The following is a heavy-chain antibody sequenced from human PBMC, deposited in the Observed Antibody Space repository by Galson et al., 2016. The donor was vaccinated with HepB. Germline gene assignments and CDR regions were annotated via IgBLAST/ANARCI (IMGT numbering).Heavy chain of an antibody. D-gene: IGHD2-2*01. CDR3: ARYCSSSSCELADYYYYYYGMDV. V-gene: IGHV3-11*01. J-gene: IGHJ6*02. CDR1: GFTFSAYY. Sequence: SLRLSCAASGFTFSAYYMSWIRQAPGRGLEWISYISGSGSAIYCADSVKGRFTISRDNSKDSLYLQMNSLRAEDTAVYYCARYCSSSSCELADYYYYYYGMDVWGQGTTVTVSS. CDR2: ISGSGSAI.